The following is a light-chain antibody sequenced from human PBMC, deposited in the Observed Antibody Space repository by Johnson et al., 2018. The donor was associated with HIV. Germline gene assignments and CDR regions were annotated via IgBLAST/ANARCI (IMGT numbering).Light chain of an antibody. V-gene: IGLV1-51*01. CDR2: DNN. CDR1: SSNIGNNY. CDR3: GTWDSSLSAGV. J-gene: IGLJ1*01. Sequence: QSVLTQPPSVSAAPGQKVTISCSGSSSNIGNNYVSWYQQLPGTAPKLLIYDNNKRPSGIPDRFSGSKSGTSATLGITGLQTGDEADYYCGTWDSSLSAGVLGAVTKVTCL.